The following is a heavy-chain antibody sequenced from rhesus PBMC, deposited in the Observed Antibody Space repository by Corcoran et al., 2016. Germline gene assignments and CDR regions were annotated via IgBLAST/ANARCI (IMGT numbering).Heavy chain of an antibody. Sequence: EVQLVQSGAEVKRPGESLKISCKTSGYSFTSYWISWVRQMPGKGLEWMGAIDPSDSYTRYNPSFQGQVTISADKSISTAYLQWSRLKASDTATYYCAKDRNWNYGLDSWGQGVVVTVSS. D-gene: IGHD1-26*01. CDR2: IDPSDSYT. CDR3: AKDRNWNYGLDS. V-gene: IGHV5-20*01. J-gene: IGHJ6*01. CDR1: GYSFTSYW.